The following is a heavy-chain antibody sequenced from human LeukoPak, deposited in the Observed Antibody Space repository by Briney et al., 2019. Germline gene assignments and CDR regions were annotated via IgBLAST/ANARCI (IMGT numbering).Heavy chain of an antibody. D-gene: IGHD3-22*01. Sequence: GGSLRPSCAASGFTFNTYPMHWVRQAPGKGLEWVALIQDDGAKTNYADSVRGRFTISRDNSRSTVYLQMNSLKPDDTAVYYCATQTITLVVVIRPFEYWGQAGLVSVSS. J-gene: IGHJ4*02. CDR3: ATQTITLVVVIRPFEY. V-gene: IGHV3-30*02. CDR2: IQDDGAKT. CDR1: GFTFNTYP.